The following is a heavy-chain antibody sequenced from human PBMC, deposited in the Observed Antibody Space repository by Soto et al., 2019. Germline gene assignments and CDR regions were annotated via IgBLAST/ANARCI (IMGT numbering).Heavy chain of an antibody. CDR3: TRHSGGWYTPLFDY. CDR1: GGSINSGDW. V-gene: IGHV4-4*02. D-gene: IGHD6-19*01. CDR2: IYHSGST. J-gene: IGHJ4*02. Sequence: QVQLQESGPRLVKPSGTLSLTCAVSGGSINSGDWWSWVRQPPGKGLEWMGDIYHSGSTHYNPSLKSRVTISVDKSKNQFSLRLTSVTAADTAVYYCTRHSGGWYTPLFDYWGPGTLVTVSS.